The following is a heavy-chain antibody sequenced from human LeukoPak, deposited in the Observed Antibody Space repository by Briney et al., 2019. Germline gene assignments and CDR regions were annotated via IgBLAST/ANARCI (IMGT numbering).Heavy chain of an antibody. V-gene: IGHV1-8*03. J-gene: IGHJ6*03. Sequence: ASVKVSCKASGYTFISYDINWVRQATGQGLEWMGWMNPNSGNTGYAQKFQGRVTITRNTSISTAYMELSSLRSEDTAVYYCARGTFDYDFWSGYPRREGYYMDVWGKGTTVTVSS. D-gene: IGHD3-3*01. CDR1: GYTFISYD. CDR2: MNPNSGNT. CDR3: ARGTFDYDFWSGYPRREGYYMDV.